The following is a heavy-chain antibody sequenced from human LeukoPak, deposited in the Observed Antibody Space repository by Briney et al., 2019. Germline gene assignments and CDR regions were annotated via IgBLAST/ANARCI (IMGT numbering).Heavy chain of an antibody. V-gene: IGHV4-59*01. CDR2: IHYTGST. D-gene: IGHD5-24*01. Sequence: ASETLSLTCTVSSGSISPYYWSWIRQPPGKSLEWIGYIHYTGSTNYNPSLKSRVTISVDTSKNQFSLNLSSVTAADTAVYYCARVDDYNSLYWGQGTLVTVSS. CDR1: SGSISPYY. J-gene: IGHJ4*02. CDR3: ARVDDYNSLY.